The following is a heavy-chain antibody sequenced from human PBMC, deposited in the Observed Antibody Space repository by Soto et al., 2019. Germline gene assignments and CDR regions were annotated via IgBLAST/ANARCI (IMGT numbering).Heavy chain of an antibody. J-gene: IGHJ6*02. V-gene: IGHV4-34*01. CDR2: INHSGST. Sequence: PSETLSLTCAVYGGSFSGYYWSWIRQPPGKGLEWIGEINHSGSTNYNPSLKSRVTISVDTSKNQFSLKLSSVTAADTAVYYCARATFDYDILTGYYLSYYYYYGMDVWGQGTTVTVSS. D-gene: IGHD3-9*01. CDR1: GGSFSGYY. CDR3: ARATFDYDILTGYYLSYYYYYGMDV.